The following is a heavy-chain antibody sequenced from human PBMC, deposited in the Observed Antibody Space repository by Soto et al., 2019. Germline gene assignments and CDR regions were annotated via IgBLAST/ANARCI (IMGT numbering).Heavy chain of an antibody. V-gene: IGHV1-18*01. J-gene: IGHJ6*02. CDR2: ISPDNGNT. D-gene: IGHD5-12*01. CDR3: ARALGYSGYAGMDV. CDR1: GYTFTIYG. Sequence: QVQLVQSGGEVKKPGASVKVSCKASGYTFTIYGINWGRQAPGQGLEWMGWISPDNGNTNYAQKLQGRVTMTTDTSTRTAYMELRSLRSDDTAVYYCARALGYSGYAGMDVWGQGTTVTVSS.